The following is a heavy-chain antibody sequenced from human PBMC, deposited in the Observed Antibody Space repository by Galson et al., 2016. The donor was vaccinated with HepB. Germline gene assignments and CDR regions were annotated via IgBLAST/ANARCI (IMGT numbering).Heavy chain of an antibody. J-gene: IGHJ3*02. Sequence: PALVKPTQTLTLTCTISGFSLGTTGVGVGWIRQPPGKALEFLGLIYWDDDDRYSPSLRSRLTITKDTSKNHVVLTMTTMDPLDTGTYYCARTRRGPVVRSTSWNGAVFDKWGHGTLVIVSA. CDR3: ARTRRGPVVRSTSWNGAVFDK. CDR2: IYWDDDD. D-gene: IGHD2-2*01. V-gene: IGHV2-5*02. CDR1: GFSLGTTGVG.